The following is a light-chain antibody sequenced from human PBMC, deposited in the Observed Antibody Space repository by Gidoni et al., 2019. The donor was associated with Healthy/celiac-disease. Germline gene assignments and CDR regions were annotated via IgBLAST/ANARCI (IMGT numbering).Light chain of an antibody. CDR3: QQYYSTPKT. CDR2: WAS. Sequence: DIVMTQSPDSLAVSLGERATINCKSSQSVLHSSNNKNYLAWYQQKPGQPPKLLIYWASTRESGVPDRFSGSGSGTDFTLTISSLQAEDVAVYYCQQYYSTPKTFXQXTKLEIK. J-gene: IGKJ2*01. V-gene: IGKV4-1*01. CDR1: QSVLHSSNNKNY.